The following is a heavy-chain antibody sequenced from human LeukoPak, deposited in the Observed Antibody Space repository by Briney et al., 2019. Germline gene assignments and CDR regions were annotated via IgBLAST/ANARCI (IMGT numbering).Heavy chain of an antibody. D-gene: IGHD2-2*01. J-gene: IGHJ6*03. CDR3: ARGMFVVVPAAMDYYYYYMDV. CDR1: GGSISSYY. V-gene: IGHV4-59*01. CDR2: IYYSGST. Sequence: SETLSLTCTVSGGSISSYYWSWIRQPPGPGLEWIGYIYYSGSTNYNPSLKSRVTISVDTSKNQFSLKLSSVTAADTAVYYCARGMFVVVPAAMDYYYYYMDVWGKGTTVTVSS.